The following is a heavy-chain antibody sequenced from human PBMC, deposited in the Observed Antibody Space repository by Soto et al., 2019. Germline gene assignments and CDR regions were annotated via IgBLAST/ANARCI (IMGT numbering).Heavy chain of an antibody. CDR3: ARATYGSGAGY. J-gene: IGHJ4*02. D-gene: IGHD3-10*01. Sequence: QVQLVQSGAEVKKPGASVKVSCKASGYTFTSYGISWVRQAPGQGLEWMGWISAYNGNTNYAQKLQGRATMTTDTSTSTASLELRSLRSADTAVYYCARATYGSGAGYWGQGTLVTVSS. V-gene: IGHV1-18*01. CDR1: GYTFTSYG. CDR2: ISAYNGNT.